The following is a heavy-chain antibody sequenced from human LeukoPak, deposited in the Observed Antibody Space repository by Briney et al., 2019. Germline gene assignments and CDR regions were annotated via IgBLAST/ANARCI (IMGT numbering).Heavy chain of an antibody. D-gene: IGHD3-10*01. Sequence: SETLSLTCAVYGGSFSGYYWSWIRQPPGKGLEWIGEINHSGSTNQNPSLKSRVTISVDTSKNQFSLKLSSMTAADTAVYYCARGPRSGGSGSYYYYWGQGTLVTVSS. J-gene: IGHJ4*02. CDR1: GGSFSGYY. CDR3: ARGPRSGGSGSYYYY. CDR2: INHSGST. V-gene: IGHV4-34*01.